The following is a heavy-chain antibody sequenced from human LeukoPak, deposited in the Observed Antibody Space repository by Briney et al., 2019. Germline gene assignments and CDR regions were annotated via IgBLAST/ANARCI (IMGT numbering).Heavy chain of an antibody. CDR1: GGSIHSSSYY. CDR3: ARDISGVSFAFDI. CDR2: IYYSGST. Sequence: SETLSLTCTVSGGSIHSSSYYWAWIRQPPGKGLEWIGYIYYSGSTNYNPSLKSRVTISVDTSKNQFSLKLSSVTAADTAVYYCARDISGVSFAFDIWGQGTMVTVSS. V-gene: IGHV4-61*01. J-gene: IGHJ3*02. D-gene: IGHD1-26*01.